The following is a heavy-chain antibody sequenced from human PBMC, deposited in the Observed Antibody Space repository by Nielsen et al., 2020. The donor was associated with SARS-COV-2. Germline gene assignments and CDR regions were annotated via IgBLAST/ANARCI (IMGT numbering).Heavy chain of an antibody. CDR2: ISSSSSYT. D-gene: IGHD6-13*01. Sequence: GGSLRLSCAASGFTFSDYYMSWIRQAPGEGLEWVSYISSSSSYTNYADSVKGRFTISRDNAKNSLYLQMNSLRAEDTAVYYCARDLGSGSSSSWYVRWFDPWGQGTLVTVSS. J-gene: IGHJ5*02. CDR1: GFTFSDYY. CDR3: ARDLGSGSSSSWYVRWFDP. V-gene: IGHV3-11*05.